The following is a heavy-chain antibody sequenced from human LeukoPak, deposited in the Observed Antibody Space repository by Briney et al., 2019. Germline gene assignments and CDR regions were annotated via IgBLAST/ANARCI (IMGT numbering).Heavy chain of an antibody. D-gene: IGHD3-22*01. CDR1: GFTFSSYT. V-gene: IGHV3-23*01. CDR2: ISGSGSTT. J-gene: IGHJ6*02. Sequence: PGGSLRLSCAASGFTFSSYTVTWVRQAPGKGLEWVSSISGSGSTTYFADSVKGRFTISRDNSKNTLYLQMNSLRAEDTAVYYCEKDSTVSGSYYGMDIWGQGTTVTVSS. CDR3: EKDSTVSGSYYGMDI.